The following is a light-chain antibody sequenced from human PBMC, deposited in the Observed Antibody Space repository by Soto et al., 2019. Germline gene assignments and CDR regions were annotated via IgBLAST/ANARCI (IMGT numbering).Light chain of an antibody. V-gene: IGKV1-39*01. CDR3: QQSYSTPWT. CDR2: AAS. Sequence: EIHLTHSPYSMTASVGDRVTITCLASQSISSYLNWYQQKPGKAPKLLIYAASSLQSGVPSRFSGSGSGTDFTLTISSLQPEDFATYYCQQSYSTPWTFGQGTKVDIK. J-gene: IGKJ1*01. CDR1: QSISSY.